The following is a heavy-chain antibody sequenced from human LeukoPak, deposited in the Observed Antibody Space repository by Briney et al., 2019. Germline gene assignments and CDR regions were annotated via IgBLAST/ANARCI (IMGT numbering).Heavy chain of an antibody. V-gene: IGHV3-7*01. J-gene: IGHJ3*02. D-gene: IGHD3-3*01. CDR2: INPDGSAK. CDR3: AIHREWAFDM. Sequence: PGGSLRLSCAASGFTFRSDWMTWVRQAPGKGPEWVANINPDGSAKDYVDAVKGRFTISRDHSKNSLYLQVNSLRAEDTAVYYCAIHREWAFDMRGQGTLLIVSS. CDR1: GFTFRSDW.